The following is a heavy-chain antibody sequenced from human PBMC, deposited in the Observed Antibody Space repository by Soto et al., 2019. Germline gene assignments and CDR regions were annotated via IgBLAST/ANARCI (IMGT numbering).Heavy chain of an antibody. Sequence: ASVKVSCKTSGYTFTSYSIHWVRQAPGQRPEWMGWINTANGNTKYSQKFQGRVTITRDRSATTASMELNSLRSEDTAVYYCAREFGDTIIRSRYRMDVWGQGTTVTVSS. J-gene: IGHJ6*02. CDR3: AREFGDTIIRSRYRMDV. CDR1: GYTFTSYS. D-gene: IGHD3-10*01. CDR2: INTANGNT. V-gene: IGHV1-3*04.